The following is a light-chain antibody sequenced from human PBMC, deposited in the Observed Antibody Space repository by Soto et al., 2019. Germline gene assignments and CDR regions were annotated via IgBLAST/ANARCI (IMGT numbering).Light chain of an antibody. J-gene: IGKJ3*01. Sequence: DIVMTQSPLSLPVTPGEPASISCRSSQSLLHSNGNNYLQWFLQKPGQSPQLLIHLGSSRASGVPDRFSGSGSGTDFTLKISRVEAEDVGVYYCMQALRTSFTLGPGTKVDIK. CDR1: QSLLHSNGNNY. V-gene: IGKV2-28*01. CDR2: LGS. CDR3: MQALRTSFT.